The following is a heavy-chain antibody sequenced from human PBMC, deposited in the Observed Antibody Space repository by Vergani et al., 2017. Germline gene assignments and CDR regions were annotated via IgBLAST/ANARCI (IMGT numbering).Heavy chain of an antibody. CDR1: GASISSGSYY. J-gene: IGHJ6*02. CDR3: ARDPLYSNTWPFLLLEMVV. V-gene: IGHV4-61*02. CDR2: FYTGGGT. D-gene: IGHD6-13*01. Sequence: QVQLQESGPGLVRPSQTLSLTCTVSGASISSGSYYWSWFRQPAGKRLEWIGRFYTGGGTNSNPSLKSRVTISVDTSKNQFSLQLSSVTAADTAVYYCARDPLYSNTWPFLLLEMVVCGQGTTVTVSS.